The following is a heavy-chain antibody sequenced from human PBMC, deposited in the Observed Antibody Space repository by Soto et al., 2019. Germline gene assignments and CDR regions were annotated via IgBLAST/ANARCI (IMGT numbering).Heavy chain of an antibody. CDR2: ISGSGSTT. D-gene: IGHD4-4*01. J-gene: IGHJ5*02. Sequence: EVPLLESGGGLVQPGGSLRLSCAASGLTFSGYGMSWVRQAPGTGLEWVSAISGSGSTTYYADSVKGRFTISRDDYRNILVLEKNSLRAEDTAVYYCVTRSRGLQSSPPRLGSLGQGTLVTVSS. CDR1: GLTFSGYG. V-gene: IGHV3-23*01. CDR3: VTRSRGLQSSPPRLGS.